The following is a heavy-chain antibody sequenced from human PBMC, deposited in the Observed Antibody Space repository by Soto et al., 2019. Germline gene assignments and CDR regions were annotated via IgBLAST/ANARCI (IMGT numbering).Heavy chain of an antibody. Sequence: GGSLRLSCAASGFTLSSYGMHWVRQAPGKGLEWVAVISYDGSNKYYADSVKGRFTISRDNSKNTLYLQMNSLRAEDTAVYYCATTYYYDSSGYGGAFDIWGQGTMVTVSS. J-gene: IGHJ3*02. CDR1: GFTLSSYG. CDR2: ISYDGSNK. D-gene: IGHD3-22*01. V-gene: IGHV3-30*03. CDR3: ATTYYYDSSGYGGAFDI.